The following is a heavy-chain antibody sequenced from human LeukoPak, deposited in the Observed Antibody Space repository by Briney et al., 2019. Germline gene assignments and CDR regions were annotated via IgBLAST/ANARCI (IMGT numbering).Heavy chain of an antibody. CDR2: IYYSGST. CDR3: ARVGGVRGVINPD. V-gene: IGHV4-39*07. J-gene: IGHJ4*02. CDR1: GGSISSSSYY. Sequence: SETLSLTCTVSGGSISSSSYYWGWIRQPPGKGLEWIGYIYYSGSTYYNPSLKSRVTISVDTSKNQFSLKLSSVTAADTAVYYCARVGGVRGVINPDWGQGTLVTVSS. D-gene: IGHD3-10*01.